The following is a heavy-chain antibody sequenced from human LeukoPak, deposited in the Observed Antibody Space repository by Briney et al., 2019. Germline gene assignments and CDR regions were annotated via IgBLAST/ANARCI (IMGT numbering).Heavy chain of an antibody. D-gene: IGHD4-11*01. V-gene: IGHV3-21*01. CDR2: ITSSSSHI. Sequence: GGSLRLSCAACGFTFSHYSIDCVRQAPGKGLEWVASITSSSSHIYYADSVKGRFTISRDNAKNEVYLQMNSLRAEDTAIYYCARVMMGATVTTFHYYCMDVWGVGTTVTVSS. J-gene: IGHJ6*03. CDR3: ARVMMGATVTTFHYYCMDV. CDR1: GFTFSHYS.